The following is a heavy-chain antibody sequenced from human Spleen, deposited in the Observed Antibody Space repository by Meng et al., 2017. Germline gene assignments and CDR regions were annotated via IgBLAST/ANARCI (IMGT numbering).Heavy chain of an antibody. J-gene: IGHJ4*02. V-gene: IGHV3-23*01. D-gene: IGHD6-13*01. CDR2: ISGTSAMT. CDR3: AKAGSWYFFDE. Sequence: GESLKISCAASGFTFSTYAMNWVRQTPGKGLEWVSGISGTSAMTLYADSVKGRSTISRENAKNMVYLQMNSLRGDDTAIYYCAKAGSWYFFDEWGQGTLVTVSS. CDR1: GFTFSTYA.